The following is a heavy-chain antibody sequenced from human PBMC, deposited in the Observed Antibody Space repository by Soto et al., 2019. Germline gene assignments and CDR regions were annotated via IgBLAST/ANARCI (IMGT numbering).Heavy chain of an antibody. Sequence: QVQLVESGGDLVKPGGSLRLSCVASGFSFSDYSMTWMRQAPGGGLDFVAFISNPAITDYYADSVKGRFTISRDNARNPVILQLDGWRAKDAALYYCAGDLHRMLSHKHSYYYLDSGGQGTRVT. CDR1: GFSFSDYS. J-gene: IGHJ4*02. CDR3: AGDLHRMLSHKHSYYYLDS. D-gene: IGHD3-16*01. V-gene: IGHV3-11*01. CDR2: ISNPAITD.